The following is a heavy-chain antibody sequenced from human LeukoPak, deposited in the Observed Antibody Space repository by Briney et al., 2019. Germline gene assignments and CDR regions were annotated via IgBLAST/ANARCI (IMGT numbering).Heavy chain of an antibody. J-gene: IGHJ6*03. CDR2: IYYSGST. Sequence: SETLSLTCTVSGGSISSSSYYWGWIRQPPGKELEWIGSIYYSGSTYCNPSLKSRVTISVDTSKNQFSLKLSSVTAADTAVYYCARQLGLVYYYYYYMDVWGKGTTVTISS. CDR3: ARQLGLVYYYYYYMDV. D-gene: IGHD3-16*01. V-gene: IGHV4-39*01. CDR1: GGSISSSSYY.